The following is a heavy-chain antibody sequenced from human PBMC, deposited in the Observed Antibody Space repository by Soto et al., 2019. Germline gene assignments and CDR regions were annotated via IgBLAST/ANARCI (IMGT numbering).Heavy chain of an antibody. CDR2: FDPEDGET. J-gene: IGHJ4*02. CDR3: ATDGLTSSPSSPLDY. CDR1: GYTLTELS. D-gene: IGHD6-6*01. V-gene: IGHV1-24*01. Sequence: ASVKVSCKVSGYTLTELSMHWVRQAPGKGLEWMGGFDPEDGETIYAQKFQGRVTMTEDTSTDTAYMELSSLRSEDTAVYYCATDGLTSSPSSPLDYWGQGTLVTVS.